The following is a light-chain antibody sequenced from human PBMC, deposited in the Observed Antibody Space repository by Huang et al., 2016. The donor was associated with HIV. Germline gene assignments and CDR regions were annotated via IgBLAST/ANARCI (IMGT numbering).Light chain of an antibody. V-gene: IGKV1-9*01. J-gene: IGKJ1*01. CDR1: EGIGNY. CDR3: QQLSTYPRT. Sequence: IPLTQSPSSLSASVGDRVTITCRASEGIGNYLAWYQQKPGKAPKLLVYGASTLQNGVPSRFSVTGSGTHFTLTSSSLQPEDFATYYCQQLSTYPRTFGQGTKVEIK. CDR2: GAS.